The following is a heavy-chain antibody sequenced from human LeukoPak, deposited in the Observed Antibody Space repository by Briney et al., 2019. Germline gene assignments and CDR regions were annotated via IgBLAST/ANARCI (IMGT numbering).Heavy chain of an antibody. CDR2: ISGSGGST. CDR3: AKDMIVVVATAREYFDS. D-gene: IGHD2-15*01. Sequence: GGSLRLSCAASGFTFSSYAMSWVRQAPGKGLEWVSGISGSGGSTYYADSVKGRFSISRDNSKNTVYLQMNRLRAEDTAVYFCAKDMIVVVATAREYFDSWGQGTLVTVSS. V-gene: IGHV3-23*01. CDR1: GFTFSSYA. J-gene: IGHJ4*02.